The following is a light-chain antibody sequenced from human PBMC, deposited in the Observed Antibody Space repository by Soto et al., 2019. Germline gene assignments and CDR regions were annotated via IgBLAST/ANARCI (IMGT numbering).Light chain of an antibody. Sequence: QSALTQPASVSGSPGQSITISCTGTSSDVGSYNLVSWYQQHPGKAPKLTIYEGSKRPSGVSNRFSGSKSGNTASLTISGLQAEDEADYYCCSYAGSSTPYVFGTGTQLTVL. CDR2: EGS. J-gene: IGLJ1*01. CDR1: SSDVGSYNL. CDR3: CSYAGSSTPYV. V-gene: IGLV2-23*01.